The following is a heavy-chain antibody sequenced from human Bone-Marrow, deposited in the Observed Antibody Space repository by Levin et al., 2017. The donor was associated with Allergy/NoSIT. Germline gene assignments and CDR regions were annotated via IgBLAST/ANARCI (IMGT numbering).Heavy chain of an antibody. CDR1: GFTVRNNY. CDR2: IYSGGDA. Sequence: LSLTCVASGFTVRNNYMSWVRQAPGKGLEGVSIIYSGGDAFYTDSVKGRFTISRDSSKNTLYLQMNSLRVDDTAVYYCATSPTAGYWGQGTLVTVSS. J-gene: IGHJ4*02. V-gene: IGHV3-53*01. CDR3: ATSPTAGY.